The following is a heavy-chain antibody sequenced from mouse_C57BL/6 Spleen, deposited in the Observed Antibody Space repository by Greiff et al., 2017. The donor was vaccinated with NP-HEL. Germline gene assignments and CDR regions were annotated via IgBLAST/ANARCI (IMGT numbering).Heavy chain of an antibody. Sequence: VQLVESGAELVKPGASVKISCKASGYAFSSYWMNWVKQRPGKGLEWIGQIYPGDGDTNYNGKFKGKATLTADKSSSTAYMQLSSLTSEDSAVYFCARLYYYGSSLYYAMDYWGQGTSVTVSS. CDR2: IYPGDGDT. J-gene: IGHJ4*01. D-gene: IGHD1-1*01. V-gene: IGHV1-80*01. CDR1: GYAFSSYW. CDR3: ARLYYYGSSLYYAMDY.